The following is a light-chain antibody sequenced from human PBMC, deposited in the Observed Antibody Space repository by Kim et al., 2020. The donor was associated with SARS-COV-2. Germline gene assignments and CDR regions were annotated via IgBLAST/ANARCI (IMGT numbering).Light chain of an antibody. Sequence: EIVLTQSPATLSLSPGERATLSCRASQSVSSYLAWYQQKPGQAPRLLIYDASNRATGIPARFSGSGSGTDFTLTLSSLEPEDFAVYYCQQRSNRPPLTFGGGTKVDIK. CDR3: QQRSNRPPLT. V-gene: IGKV3-11*01. CDR1: QSVSSY. J-gene: IGKJ4*01. CDR2: DAS.